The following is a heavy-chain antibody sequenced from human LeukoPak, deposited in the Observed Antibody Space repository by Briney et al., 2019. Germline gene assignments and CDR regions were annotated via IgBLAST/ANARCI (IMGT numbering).Heavy chain of an antibody. D-gene: IGHD6-13*01. CDR1: GGSFSGYY. Sequence: PSETLSLTCAVYGGSFSGYYWSWIRQPPGKGLEWIGSIYYSGSTYYNPSLKSRVTISVDTSKNQFSLKLSSVTAADTAVYYCARDRAVVSSWSYYYYYYMDVWGKGTTVTVSS. J-gene: IGHJ6*03. CDR3: ARDRAVVSSWSYYYYYYMDV. CDR2: IYYSGST. V-gene: IGHV4-34*01.